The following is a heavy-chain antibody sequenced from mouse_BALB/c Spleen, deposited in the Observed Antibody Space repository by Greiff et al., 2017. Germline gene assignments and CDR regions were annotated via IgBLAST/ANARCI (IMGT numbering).Heavy chain of an antibody. D-gene: IGHD4-1*01. Sequence: EVKLQESGPGLVKPSQSLSLTCTVTGYSITSDYAWNWIRQFPGNKLEWMGYISYSGSTSYNPSLKSRISITRDTSKNQFFLQLNSVTTEDTATYYCARKVNWDYFDYWGQGTTLTVSS. CDR1: GYSITSDYA. V-gene: IGHV3-2*02. J-gene: IGHJ2*01. CDR2: ISYSGST. CDR3: ARKVNWDYFDY.